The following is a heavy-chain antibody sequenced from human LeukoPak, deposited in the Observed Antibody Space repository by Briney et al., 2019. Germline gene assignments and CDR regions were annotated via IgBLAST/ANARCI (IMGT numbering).Heavy chain of an antibody. CDR1: GFTFSSYA. CDR2: ISGSSTYI. Sequence: GGSLRLSCAASGFTFSSYAMSWVRQAPGKGLEWVSSISGSSTYIYYAGSVKGRFTISRDNAKNSLYLQMNGLRAEDTAVYYCARELRAGYCTNGVCHTPFDYWGQGTLVTVSS. V-gene: IGHV3-21*01. D-gene: IGHD2-8*01. J-gene: IGHJ4*02. CDR3: ARELRAGYCTNGVCHTPFDY.